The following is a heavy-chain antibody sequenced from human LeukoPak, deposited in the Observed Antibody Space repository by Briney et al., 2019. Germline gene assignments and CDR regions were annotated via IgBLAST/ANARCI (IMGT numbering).Heavy chain of an antibody. CDR1: GFTFDDYA. D-gene: IGHD4-23*01. J-gene: IGHJ4*02. CDR2: ISWNSGSI. Sequence: GGSLRLSCAASGFTFDDYAMHWVRQAPGKGLEWVSGISWNSGSIGYADSVKGRFTISRDNAKNSLYLQMNSLRAEDMALYYCAKGDYGGPFDYWGQGTLVTVSS. V-gene: IGHV3-9*03. CDR3: AKGDYGGPFDY.